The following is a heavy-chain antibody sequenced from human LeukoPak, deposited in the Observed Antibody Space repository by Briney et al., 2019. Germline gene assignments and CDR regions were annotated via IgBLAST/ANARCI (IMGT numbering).Heavy chain of an antibody. CDR3: ARLITGTTTAFDI. V-gene: IGHV4-4*07. J-gene: IGHJ3*02. CDR2: VYTSGST. Sequence: SETLSLTCSVSGGSISGYYWTRIRQPAGKGLEWIGRVYTSGSTHYNPSLKTRLTMSVDTSKNQFSLKLSSVTAADTAVYYCARLITGTTTAFDIRGQGTMVTVSS. CDR1: GGSISGYY. D-gene: IGHD1-7*01.